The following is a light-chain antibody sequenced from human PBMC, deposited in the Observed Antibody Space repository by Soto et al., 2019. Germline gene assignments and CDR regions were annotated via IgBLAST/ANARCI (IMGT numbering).Light chain of an antibody. CDR3: HQFFITPWT. Sequence: DIVLTQFPESLTVSPGERVTINCDSSQSVLYRANNSSHLAWFQQRPGQPPKLLIFWASFRESGVPARFSGSVSGTNFPLTISSLQAEDVAVYHCHQFFITPWTFGQGT. J-gene: IGKJ1*01. CDR2: WAS. CDR1: QSVLYRANNSSH. V-gene: IGKV4-1*01.